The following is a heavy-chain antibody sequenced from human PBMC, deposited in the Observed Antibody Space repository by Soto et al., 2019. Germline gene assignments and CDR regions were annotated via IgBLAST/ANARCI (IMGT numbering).Heavy chain of an antibody. J-gene: IGHJ4*02. Sequence: GGSRVLPSAPNGFTIRRHIMNWVRQALGKGLEWVSYISSGSKTIYYAESVKCRFTVSRDNARNSQYLQMNSLRDEDTAVYYCAREDILGARSFDYWGQGT. D-gene: IGHD1-26*01. CDR1: GFTIRRHI. CDR3: AREDILGARSFDY. CDR2: ISSGSKTI. V-gene: IGHV3-48*02.